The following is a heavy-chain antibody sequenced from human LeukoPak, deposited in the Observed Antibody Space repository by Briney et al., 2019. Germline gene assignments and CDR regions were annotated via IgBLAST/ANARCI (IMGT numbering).Heavy chain of an antibody. CDR3: ARGPNSNWSGLDF. Sequence: GGSLRLSCTASGFSFSGHWMHWARQLPGKGLVWVSRISPTGSTTSYADSVKGRYTVSRDNAKNTLYLQVNNLRAEDTAVYYCARGPNSNWSGLDFWGQGTLLTVSS. J-gene: IGHJ4*02. V-gene: IGHV3-74*01. CDR2: ISPTGSTT. CDR1: GFSFSGHW. D-gene: IGHD6-6*01.